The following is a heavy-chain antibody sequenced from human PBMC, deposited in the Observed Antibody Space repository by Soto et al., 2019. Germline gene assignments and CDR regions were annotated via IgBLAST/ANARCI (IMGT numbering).Heavy chain of an antibody. CDR3: ERDWGYCSGGTCQYGMAV. V-gene: IGHV3-48*02. Sequence: GSLRLACAASGXSFSSYRMNWVRQAPGRGPEWLSYISSSSRTIYYADSVKGSFTISRDNAHNSLSPQMNSLRDEDTAIYYCERDWGYCSGGTCQYGMAVWGQGTTAPVSS. J-gene: IGHJ6*02. CDR2: ISSSSRTI. D-gene: IGHD2-15*01. CDR1: GXSFSSYR.